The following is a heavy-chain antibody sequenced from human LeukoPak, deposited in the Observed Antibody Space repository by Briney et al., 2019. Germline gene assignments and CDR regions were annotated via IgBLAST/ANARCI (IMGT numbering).Heavy chain of an antibody. J-gene: IGHJ6*02. Sequence: PSETLSLTCAVYGGSFSGYYWSWIRQPPGKGLEWIGEINHSGSTNYNPSLKSRVTISVDTSKNQFSLKLSSVTAADTAVYYCARDPAYYYDTSGYYGMDVWGRGTTVTVSS. CDR2: INHSGST. CDR1: GGSFSGYY. V-gene: IGHV4-34*01. D-gene: IGHD3-22*01. CDR3: ARDPAYYYDTSGYYGMDV.